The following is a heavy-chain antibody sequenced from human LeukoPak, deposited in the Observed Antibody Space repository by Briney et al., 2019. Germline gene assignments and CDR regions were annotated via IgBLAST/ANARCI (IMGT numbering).Heavy chain of an antibody. D-gene: IGHD5-12*01. V-gene: IGHV1-2*04. Sequence: ASVKVSCKASGYTFTGYYMHWVRQAPGQGLVWMGWINPNSGGTNYAQKFQGWVTMTRDTSISTAYMELSRLRSDDTAVYYCARATAVATMKAFDYWGQGTLVTVSS. J-gene: IGHJ4*02. CDR2: INPNSGGT. CDR1: GYTFTGYY. CDR3: ARATAVATMKAFDY.